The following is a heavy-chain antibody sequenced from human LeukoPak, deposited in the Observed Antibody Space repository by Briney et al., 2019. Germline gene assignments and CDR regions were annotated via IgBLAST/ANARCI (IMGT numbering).Heavy chain of an antibody. D-gene: IGHD1-26*01. CDR3: ARGLSGSYWEGWDY. J-gene: IGHJ4*02. CDR1: GGSFSGYY. V-gene: IGHV4-34*01. Sequence: SETLSLTCAVYGGSFSGYYWSWIRQPPGKGLEWIGEINHSGSTNYNPSLKRRVTISVDTSKNQFSLKLSSVTAADTAVYYCARGLSGSYWEGWDYWGQGTLVTVSS. CDR2: INHSGST.